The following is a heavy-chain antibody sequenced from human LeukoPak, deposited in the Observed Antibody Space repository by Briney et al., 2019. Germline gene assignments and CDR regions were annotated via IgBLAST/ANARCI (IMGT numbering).Heavy chain of an antibody. Sequence: SETLSLTCTVSGGSISSSSIYWGWIRQPPGKGLEWIGSIYYSGSTYYNPSLKSRVTISVDTSKNQFSLKLSSVTAADTAVYYCAREDSGYDRYYYYYMDVWGKGTTVTVSS. J-gene: IGHJ6*03. V-gene: IGHV4-39*07. CDR3: AREDSGYDRYYYYYMDV. CDR1: GGSISSSSIY. D-gene: IGHD5-12*01. CDR2: IYYSGST.